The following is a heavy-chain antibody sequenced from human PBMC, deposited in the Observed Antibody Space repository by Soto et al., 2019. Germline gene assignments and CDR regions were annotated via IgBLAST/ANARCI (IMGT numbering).Heavy chain of an antibody. CDR3: AKDLAYGYGDYYY. CDR1: GFTFSSYG. V-gene: IGHV3-30*18. Sequence: GGSLRLSCAASGFTFSSYGMHWVRQAPGKGLEWVAVISYDGSNKYYADSVKGRFTISRDNSKNTLYLQMNSLRAEDTAVYYCAKDLAYGYGDYYYWGQGTLVTVSS. CDR2: ISYDGSNK. J-gene: IGHJ4*02. D-gene: IGHD4-17*01.